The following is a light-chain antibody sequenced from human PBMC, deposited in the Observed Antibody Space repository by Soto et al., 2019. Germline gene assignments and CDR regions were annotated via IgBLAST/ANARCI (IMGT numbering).Light chain of an antibody. CDR2: DAS. CDR1: QRVSMW. V-gene: IGKV1-5*01. Sequence: QMTQSPSTLSASVGDRVAITCRASQRVSMWLAWYQQKAGKAPRLLIYDASNLESGVPSRFSGSGSGTEFTLTISNLQPEDSAIYYCHQYNTFLTWTFGQGTRVEIK. J-gene: IGKJ1*01. CDR3: HQYNTFLTWT.